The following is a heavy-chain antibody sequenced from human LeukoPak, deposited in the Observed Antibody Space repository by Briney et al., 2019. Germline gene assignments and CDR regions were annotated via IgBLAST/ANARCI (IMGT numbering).Heavy chain of an antibody. D-gene: IGHD3-10*01. CDR1: GYTFTSYD. CDR3: ARGGDGGSGRWGAFDI. Sequence: ASVKVSCKASGYTFTSYDINWVRQATGQGLEWMGWMNPNSGNTGYAQKFQGRVTMTRNTSISTAYMELSSLRSEDTAVYYCARGGDGGSGRWGAFDIWGQGTMVTVSS. CDR2: MNPNSGNT. V-gene: IGHV1-8*01. J-gene: IGHJ3*02.